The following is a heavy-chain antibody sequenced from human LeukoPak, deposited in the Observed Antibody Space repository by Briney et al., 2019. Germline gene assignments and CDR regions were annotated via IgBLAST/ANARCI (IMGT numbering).Heavy chain of an antibody. CDR3: ARHFSYCSGGSCYPYYFDY. V-gene: IGHV4-39*01. D-gene: IGHD2-15*01. CDR1: GGSISSSSYY. Sequence: PSETLSLTCTVSGGSISSSSYYWGWIRQPPGKGLEWIGSIYYSGSTYYNPSLKSRVTISVDTSKNQFSLKLSSVTAADTAVYYCARHFSYCSGGSCYPYYFDYWGQGTLVTVSS. J-gene: IGHJ4*02. CDR2: IYYSGST.